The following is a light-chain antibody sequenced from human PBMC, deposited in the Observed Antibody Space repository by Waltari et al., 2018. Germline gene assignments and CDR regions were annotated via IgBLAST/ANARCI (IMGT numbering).Light chain of an antibody. V-gene: IGKV1-33*01. J-gene: IGKJ4*01. CDR3: QQYNNLPLT. CDR1: KDINKY. Sequence: DIQMTQSPSSLSASVGDRVTITCQSSKDINKYLTWYQQKPGKAPNLLIYDASNLETGVPSRFTGSGSGTDFTFTISSLQPEDIATYYCQQYNNLPLTFGGGTKVEIK. CDR2: DAS.